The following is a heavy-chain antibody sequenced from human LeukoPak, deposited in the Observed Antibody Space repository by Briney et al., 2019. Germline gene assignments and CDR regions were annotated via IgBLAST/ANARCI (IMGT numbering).Heavy chain of an antibody. CDR1: GYTFTNCP. Sequence: ASVKVSCKASGYTFTNCPMNWVRQAPGQGLEWMGWINTNTGNPTYAQGFTERFVFSWDTSVTTAYLQINSLKPEDTAVYFCARDTYCTGGRCYSRVGYWGQGTVVTVSS. V-gene: IGHV7-4-1*02. CDR3: ARDTYCTGGRCYSRVGY. D-gene: IGHD2-15*01. CDR2: INTNTGNP. J-gene: IGHJ4*02.